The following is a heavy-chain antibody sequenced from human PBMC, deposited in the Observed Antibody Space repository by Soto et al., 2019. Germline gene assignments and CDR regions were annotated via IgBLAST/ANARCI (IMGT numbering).Heavy chain of an antibody. CDR3: TADTYSSSAWANEY. CDR1: GFIFSDTW. D-gene: IGHD6-19*01. Sequence: EVQLVESGGGFVKPGGSLRLSCAASGFIFSDTWMNWVRQAPNKGLEWVARIKHKRDGATTHYAAPVKGRFIISRDDSRDPVFLQMDSLKTEDTAVYYCTADTYSSSAWANEYWGLGALVTVSS. V-gene: IGHV3-15*07. CDR2: IKHKRDGATT. J-gene: IGHJ4*02.